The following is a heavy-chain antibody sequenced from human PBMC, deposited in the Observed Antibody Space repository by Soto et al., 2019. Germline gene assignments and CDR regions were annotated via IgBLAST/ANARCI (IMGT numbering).Heavy chain of an antibody. D-gene: IGHD2-8*02. CDR2: IYYSGST. CDR1: GGSISSYY. CDR3: ARDKITGIFDY. V-gene: IGHV4-59*12. J-gene: IGHJ4*02. Sequence: PSETLSLTCTVSGGSISSYYWSWIRQPPGKGLEWIGYIYYSGSTNYNPTLRSRVTISVDTSKNQFALKLTAVTAADTAVYYCARDKITGIFDYWGQGILVTVSS.